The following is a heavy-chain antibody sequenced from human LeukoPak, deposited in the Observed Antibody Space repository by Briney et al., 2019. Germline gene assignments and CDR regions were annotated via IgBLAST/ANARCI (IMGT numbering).Heavy chain of an antibody. D-gene: IGHD3-10*01. V-gene: IGHV3-30*03. J-gene: IGHJ4*02. CDR1: GFTFSGYG. CDR2: ISYDGSNK. CDR3: ARDGNFYYGPGSYCDY. Sequence: PGRSLRLSCAASGFTFSGYGMHWVRQAPGKGLEWVAVISYDGSNKYYADSVKGRFTISRDNSKNTLYLQMNSLRAEDTALYYCARDGNFYYGPGSYCDYWGQGTLVTVSS.